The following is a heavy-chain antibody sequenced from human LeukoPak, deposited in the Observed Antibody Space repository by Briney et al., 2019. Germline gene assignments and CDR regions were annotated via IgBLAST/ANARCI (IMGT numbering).Heavy chain of an antibody. CDR1: GFTFSDYY. V-gene: IGHV3-11*01. CDR2: ISSSGSTI. CDR3: ARDPSGSFQVDAFDI. J-gene: IGHJ3*02. Sequence: GGSLRLSCAASGFTFSDYYMSWIRQAPGKGLEWVSYISSSGSTIYYADSVKGRFTISRDNAKNSLYLQMNSLRAEDTAVYYCARDPSGSFQVDAFDIWGQGTMVTVSS. D-gene: IGHD1-26*01.